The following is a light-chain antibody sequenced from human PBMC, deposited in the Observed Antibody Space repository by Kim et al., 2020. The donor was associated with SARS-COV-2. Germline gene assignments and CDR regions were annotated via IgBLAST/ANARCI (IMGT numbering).Light chain of an antibody. CDR1: SLRSYY. CDR3: QSRDSGGNVV. Sequence: SSELTQDPAVSVALGQTVRITCQGDSLRSYYATWYQKKPRQAPVLVIYGRNKWPSGIPDRFSGSTSGNTASLTISGAQAEDEADFYCQSRDSGGNVVFGGGTKVTVL. V-gene: IGLV3-19*01. J-gene: IGLJ2*01. CDR2: GRN.